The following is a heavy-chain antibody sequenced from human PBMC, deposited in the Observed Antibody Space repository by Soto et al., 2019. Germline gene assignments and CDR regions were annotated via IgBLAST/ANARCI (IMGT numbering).Heavy chain of an antibody. CDR1: GGSISSYY. CDR2: IYYSGST. D-gene: IGHD6-19*01. V-gene: IGHV4-59*01. CDR3: ARAIAVARNWFDP. J-gene: IGHJ5*02. Sequence: PSETLSLTCTVSGGSISSYYWSWIRQPPGKGLEWIGYIYYSGSTNYNPSLKSRVTISVDTSKNQFSLKLSSVTAADTAVYYCARAIAVARNWFDPWGQGTLVTVSS.